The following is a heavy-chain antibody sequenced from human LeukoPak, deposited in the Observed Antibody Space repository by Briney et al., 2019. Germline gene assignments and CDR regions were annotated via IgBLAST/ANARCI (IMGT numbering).Heavy chain of an antibody. D-gene: IGHD6-13*01. CDR3: ARVKYGSSFSYYYYGMDV. V-gene: IGHV6-1*01. Sequence: SQTLSLTCAISGDSVSSNSAAWNRIRQSPSRGLEWLGRTYYRSKWYNDYAVSVKSRITINPDTSKNQFSLQLNSVTPEDTAVYYCARVKYGSSFSYYYYGMDVWGQGTTVTVSS. CDR2: TYYRSKWYN. J-gene: IGHJ6*02. CDR1: GDSVSSNSAA.